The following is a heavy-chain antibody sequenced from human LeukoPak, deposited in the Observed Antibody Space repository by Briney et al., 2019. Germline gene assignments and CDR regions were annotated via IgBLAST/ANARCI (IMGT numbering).Heavy chain of an antibody. V-gene: IGHV3-23*01. CDR3: AKDHYDFWSGYYTAPPIDFDY. CDR1: GFTFSSYA. CDR2: ISGSGGST. D-gene: IGHD3-3*01. Sequence: PGGSLRLSCAASGFTFSSYAMSWVRQAPGKGLEWVSAISGSGGSTYYADSVKGRFTISRDNSKNTLYLQMNSPRAEDTAVYYCAKDHYDFWSGYYTAPPIDFDYWGQGTLVTVSS. J-gene: IGHJ4*02.